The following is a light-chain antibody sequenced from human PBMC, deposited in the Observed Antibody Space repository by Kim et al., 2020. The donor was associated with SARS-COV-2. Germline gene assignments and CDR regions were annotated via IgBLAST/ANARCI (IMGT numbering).Light chain of an antibody. Sequence: SVSPGERATLSCRASQSVSSTLAWYQQKPGQAPRLLIYGVSTRATGIPASFTGSGSETEFTLTISSLQSEDFAVYYCQQYNSWPLTFGGGTKVEI. CDR1: QSVSST. CDR3: QQYNSWPLT. J-gene: IGKJ4*01. CDR2: GVS. V-gene: IGKV3-15*01.